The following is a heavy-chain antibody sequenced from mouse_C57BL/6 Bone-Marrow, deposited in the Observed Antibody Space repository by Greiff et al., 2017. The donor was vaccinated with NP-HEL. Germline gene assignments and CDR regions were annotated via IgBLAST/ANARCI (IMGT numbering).Heavy chain of an antibody. Sequence: EVQVVESGGGLVKPGGSLKLSCAASGFTFSDYGMHWVRQAPEKGLEWVAYISSGSSTIYYADTVKGLFTISRDNAKNTLFLQMTSLRSEDTAMYYCARLYWYFDVWGTGTTVTVSS. CDR2: ISSGSSTI. V-gene: IGHV5-17*01. CDR1: GFTFSDYG. J-gene: IGHJ1*03. CDR3: ARLYWYFDV.